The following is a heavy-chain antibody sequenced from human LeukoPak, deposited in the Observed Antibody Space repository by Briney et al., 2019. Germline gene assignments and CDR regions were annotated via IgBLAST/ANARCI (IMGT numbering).Heavy chain of an antibody. V-gene: IGHV3-74*01. CDR1: GFTFSSYW. Sequence: GGSLRLSCAASGFTFSSYWMHWVRQAPGKGLVWVSRINSDGSSTSYADSVKGRFTISRENAKNTLYLQMNSLRAEDTAVYYCARGGHCSSTSCPHEWYYYYGMDVWGQGTTVTVSS. D-gene: IGHD2-2*01. CDR3: ARGGHCSSTSCPHEWYYYYGMDV. CDR2: INSDGSST. J-gene: IGHJ6*02.